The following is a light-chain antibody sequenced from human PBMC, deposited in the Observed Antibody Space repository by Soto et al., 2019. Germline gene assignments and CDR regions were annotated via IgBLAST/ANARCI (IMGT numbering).Light chain of an antibody. Sequence: EIVMTQSPATLSLSPGERATLSCRASQSVSSYLAWYQQKTGQAPRLLIYDASNRATGIPARFSGSGSGTDFTLTISSLEPEDFAVYYCQQRSKWPLTFGGGTKVETK. J-gene: IGKJ4*01. CDR2: DAS. CDR1: QSVSSY. V-gene: IGKV3-11*01. CDR3: QQRSKWPLT.